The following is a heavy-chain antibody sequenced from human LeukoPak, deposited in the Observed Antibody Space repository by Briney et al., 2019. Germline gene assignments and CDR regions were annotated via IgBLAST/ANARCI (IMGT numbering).Heavy chain of an antibody. D-gene: IGHD3-22*01. J-gene: IGHJ4*02. CDR3: ARLNGYDISGYLDY. CDR1: GFTFSSYG. V-gene: IGHV3-30*03. CDR2: ISYDGSDK. Sequence: GRSLRLSCAASGFTFSSYGMHWVRQAPGKGLEWVALISYDGSDKYYADSVKGRFTISRDNSKSTLYLQMNSLRAEDTAVYYCARLNGYDISGYLDYWGQGTLVTVSS.